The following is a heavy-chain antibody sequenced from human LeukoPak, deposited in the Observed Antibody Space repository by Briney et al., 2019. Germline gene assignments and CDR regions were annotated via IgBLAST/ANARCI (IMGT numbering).Heavy chain of an antibody. V-gene: IGHV6-1*01. J-gene: IGHJ5*02. Sequence: SQTLSLTCAISGDSVSSNSAAWTWIRQSPSRGLEWLGRTYYRSKWCNDYAVSVKSRISINPDTSKNQFSLQLNSVTPEDTAVYYCARGGRYTEFDPWGQGTLVTVSS. CDR3: ARGGRYTEFDP. D-gene: IGHD3-10*01. CDR1: GDSVSSNSAA. CDR2: TYYRSKWCN.